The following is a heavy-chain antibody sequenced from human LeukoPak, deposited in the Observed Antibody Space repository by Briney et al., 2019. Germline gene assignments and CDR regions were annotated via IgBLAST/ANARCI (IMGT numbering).Heavy chain of an antibody. Sequence: GGSLRLSCAASGFTFSSHGMHWVRQAPGKGLEWVAVIWYDGSNKYYADSVKGRFTISRDNSKNTLYLQMNSLRAEDTAVYYCARDIESSGGLYYSYGRDVGGKGTTVTVS. CDR1: GFTFSSHG. D-gene: IGHD6-19*01. V-gene: IGHV3-33*01. CDR3: ARDIESSGGLYYSYGRDV. CDR2: IWYDGSNK. J-gene: IGHJ6*04.